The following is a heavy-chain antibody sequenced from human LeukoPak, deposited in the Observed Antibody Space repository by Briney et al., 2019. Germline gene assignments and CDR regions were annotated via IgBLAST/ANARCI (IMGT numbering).Heavy chain of an antibody. D-gene: IGHD3-3*01. J-gene: IGHJ4*02. CDR1: GFTSSDYY. Sequence: GGSLRLSCAASGFTSSDYYMSWIRQAPGKGLEWVSYISSSGSTIYYADSVKGRFTISRDNAKNSLYLQMNSLRAEDTAVYYCARDRLRIFGVVTYMFDYWGQGTLVTVSS. CDR3: ARDRLRIFGVVTYMFDY. V-gene: IGHV3-11*01. CDR2: ISSSGSTI.